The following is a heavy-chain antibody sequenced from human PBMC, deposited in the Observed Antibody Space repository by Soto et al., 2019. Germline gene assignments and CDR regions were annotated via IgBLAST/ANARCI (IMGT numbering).Heavy chain of an antibody. Sequence: SETLSLTCTVAGDSISGFYWSWVRQPAGKGLEWIGRIYSSGATKYNPSLRNRVTMSVDTSTDQYSLNLASMTAADTAVYFCARGHFCGNDCYFDVWGQGTQVTVSS. D-gene: IGHD2-21*02. V-gene: IGHV4-4*07. J-gene: IGHJ4*02. CDR2: IYSSGAT. CDR3: ARGHFCGNDCYFDV. CDR1: GDSISGFY.